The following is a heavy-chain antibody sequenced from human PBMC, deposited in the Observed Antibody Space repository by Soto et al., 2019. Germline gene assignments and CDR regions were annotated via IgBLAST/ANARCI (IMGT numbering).Heavy chain of an antibody. CDR2: ISGSGGST. CDR3: AKDATFRITVVRGVIITSLDS. V-gene: IGHV3-23*01. J-gene: IGHJ4*02. Sequence: VQLLESGGGLVQPGGSLRLSCAASGFTFSSYAMSWVRQAPGKGLEWVSAISGSGGSTYYADSVKGRFTISRDNSKNTLYLQMNRLRAEDTAVYYCAKDATFRITVVRGVIITSLDSWGQGTLVTVSS. CDR1: GFTFSSYA. D-gene: IGHD3-10*01.